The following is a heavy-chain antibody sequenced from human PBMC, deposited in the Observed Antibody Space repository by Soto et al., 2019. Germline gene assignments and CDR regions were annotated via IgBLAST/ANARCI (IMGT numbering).Heavy chain of an antibody. CDR3: AIYTATAHPDLVDC. J-gene: IGHJ1*01. CDR2: INPNSGGT. D-gene: IGHD2-21*01. V-gene: IGHV1-2*02. Sequence: ASERRDWKGAGYTFSDYCIHWVRRAPGQGIEWMGWINPNSGGTKYAPKFQGGVTMTRDTSITTAYMELSRLRSGDTDVYYCAIYTATAHPDLVDCRAQG. CDR1: GYTFSDYC.